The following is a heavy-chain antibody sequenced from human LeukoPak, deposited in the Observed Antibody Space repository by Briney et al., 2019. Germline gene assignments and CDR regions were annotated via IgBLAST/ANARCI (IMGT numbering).Heavy chain of an antibody. J-gene: IGHJ6*02. CDR3: AREGTPLGIPPPAYYYYYYGMDV. CDR2: IYYSGST. CDR1: GGSISSSSYY. Sequence: SETLSLTCTVSGGSISSSSYYWGWIRQPPGKGLEWIGSIYYSGSTYYNPSLKSRVTISVDTSKNQFSLKLSSVTAADTAVYYCAREGTPLGIPPPAYYYYYYGMDVWGQGTTVTVSS. V-gene: IGHV4-39*02. D-gene: IGHD1-14*01.